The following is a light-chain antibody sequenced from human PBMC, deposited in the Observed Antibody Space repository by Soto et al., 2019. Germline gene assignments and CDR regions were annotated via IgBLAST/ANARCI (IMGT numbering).Light chain of an antibody. CDR1: QSISSW. CDR2: KAS. Sequence: DIQMTQSPSTLSASVGDRVTITCRASQSISSWLAWYQQKPGKAPKLLIYKASTLKSGVPSRFSGSGSGTEFTLTISSLQPDDFATYYCQHYHTFWTFGQGTKVDI. J-gene: IGKJ1*01. CDR3: QHYHTFWT. V-gene: IGKV1-5*03.